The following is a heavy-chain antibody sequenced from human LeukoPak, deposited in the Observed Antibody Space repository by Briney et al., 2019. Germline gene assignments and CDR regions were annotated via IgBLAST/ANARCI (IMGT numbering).Heavy chain of an antibody. V-gene: IGHV3-21*04. CDR1: GFTFSSYS. D-gene: IGHD3-3*01. CDR3: AKDREVTIFGVVISNDY. CDR2: ISSSSSYI. J-gene: IGHJ4*02. Sequence: GGSLRLSCAASGFTFSSYSMNWVRQAPGKGLEWVSSISSSSSYIYYADSVKGRFTISRDNSKNTLYLQMNSLRAEDTAVYYCAKDREVTIFGVVISNDYWGQGTLVTVSS.